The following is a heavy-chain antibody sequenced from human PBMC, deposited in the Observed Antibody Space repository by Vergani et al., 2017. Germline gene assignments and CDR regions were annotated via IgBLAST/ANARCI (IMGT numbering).Heavy chain of an antibody. CDR2: ISYDGDRR. V-gene: IGHV3-30*18. Sequence: QVQLVESGGGVVQPGGSLRLSCAASGFTFSSYGMHWVRQAPGKGLEWVAMISYDGDRRDYGDFAKGRFTISRDSSKTVYLQMNSLRVEDTAMYFCAKDLGGCNSISCSYYMDVWGK. D-gene: IGHD2/OR15-2a*01. CDR3: AKDLGGCNSISCSYYMDV. J-gene: IGHJ6*03. CDR1: GFTFSSYG.